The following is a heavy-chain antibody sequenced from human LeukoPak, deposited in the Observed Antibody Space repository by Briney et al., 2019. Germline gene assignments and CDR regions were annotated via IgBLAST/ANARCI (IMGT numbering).Heavy chain of an antibody. V-gene: IGHV4-39*01. J-gene: IGHJ5*02. Sequence: SETLSLTCTVSGGSISSSSYYWGWIRQPPGKGLEWIGSIYYSGSTYYNPSLKSRVTISVDTSKNQFSLKLSSVTAADTAVYYCARHSLVITMVRGVIITDWFDPWGQGTLVTVSS. CDR3: ARHSLVITMVRGVIITDWFDP. CDR1: GGSISSSSYY. CDR2: IYYSGST. D-gene: IGHD3-10*01.